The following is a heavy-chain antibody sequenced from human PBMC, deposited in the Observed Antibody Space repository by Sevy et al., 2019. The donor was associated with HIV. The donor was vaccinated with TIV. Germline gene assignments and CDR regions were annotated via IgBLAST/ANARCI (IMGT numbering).Heavy chain of an antibody. CDR1: GFTFSSYT. CDR3: ARDLALSGSYSWLAY. J-gene: IGHJ4*02. V-gene: IGHV3-30*14. CDR2: ISYDGSRK. Sequence: GGSLRLSCAASGFTFSSYTMHWGRQAPGKGLEWVAFISYDGSRKYYADSVKGRFTISRDNSKNTLYLQMNNLRAEDTAVFYCARDLALSGSYSWLAYWGQGTLVTVSS. D-gene: IGHD1-26*01.